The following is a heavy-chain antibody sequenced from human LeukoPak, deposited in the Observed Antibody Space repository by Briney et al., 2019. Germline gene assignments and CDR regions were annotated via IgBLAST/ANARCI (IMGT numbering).Heavy chain of an antibody. V-gene: IGHV3-74*01. CDR3: ARENYWAMDV. D-gene: IGHD2-8*02. CDR1: GSTFSAYW. J-gene: IGHJ6*02. CDR2: IKPDGSRT. Sequence: PGGSLRLSCAASGSTFSAYWMRWVRQAPGKGLVWVSFIKPDGSRTNYADSVKDRFIISRDNAKNTLYLQMYNLRADDTAVYYCARENYWAMDVSGQGTTVTVSS.